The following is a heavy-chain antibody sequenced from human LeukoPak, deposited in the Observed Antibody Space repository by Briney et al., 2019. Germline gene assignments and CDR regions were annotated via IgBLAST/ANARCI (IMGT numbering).Heavy chain of an antibody. CDR2: VDPEDGET. D-gene: IGHD1-26*01. CDR1: GYTLTDYY. J-gene: IGHJ3*02. CDR3: ATDLIVGATTDAFDI. V-gene: IGHV1-69-2*01. Sequence: GATVKISCKASGYTLTDYYMHWVQQAPGKGLEWMGRVDPEDGETIYAEKFQGRVTITADTSTDTAYMELGSLRSEDTAVYYCATDLIVGATTDAFDIWGQGTMVTVSS.